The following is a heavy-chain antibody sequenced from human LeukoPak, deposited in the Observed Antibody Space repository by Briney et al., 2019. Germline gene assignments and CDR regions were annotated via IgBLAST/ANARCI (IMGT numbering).Heavy chain of an antibody. Sequence: SETLSLTCAVYGGSFSGYYWSWIRQPPGKGLEWIGEINHSGSTNYNPSLKSRVTISVDTSKNQFSLKLSSVTAADTAVYYCARARAVRGVIGYWGQGTLVTVSP. CDR3: ARARAVRGVIGY. J-gene: IGHJ4*02. D-gene: IGHD3-10*01. CDR2: INHSGST. V-gene: IGHV4-34*01. CDR1: GGSFSGYY.